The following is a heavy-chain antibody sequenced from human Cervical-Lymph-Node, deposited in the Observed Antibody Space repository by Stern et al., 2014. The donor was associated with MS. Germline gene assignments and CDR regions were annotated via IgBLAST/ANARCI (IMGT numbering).Heavy chain of an antibody. CDR3: APSSETRDRWYSLGYDL. CDR2: IFPVFGPP. Sequence: QVQLVQSGAEVTKPGSSVKVSCKASGGNFSKFPSSWVRQAPGQGLEWMGGIFPVFGPPTYAPEFRGRITITADVATSTVYIELSSLRSYDTAVYYCAPSSETRDRWYSLGYDLWGQGTLVTVSS. D-gene: IGHD6-13*01. CDR1: GGNFSKFP. V-gene: IGHV1-69*01. J-gene: IGHJ5*02.